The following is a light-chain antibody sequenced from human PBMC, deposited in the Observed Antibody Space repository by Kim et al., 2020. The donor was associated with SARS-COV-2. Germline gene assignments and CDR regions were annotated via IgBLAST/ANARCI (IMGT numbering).Light chain of an antibody. CDR2: RNN. J-gene: IGLJ6*01. CDR1: SNFVGNQG. CDR3: SALDSSLSEGV. Sequence: QTATPPCTGNSNFVGNQGSSWLQQHQGHPPKLLSYRNNNRPSGISERFSASRSGNTASLTITGLQPEDEADYYCSALDSSLSEGVFGSGTKVTVL. V-gene: IGLV10-54*02.